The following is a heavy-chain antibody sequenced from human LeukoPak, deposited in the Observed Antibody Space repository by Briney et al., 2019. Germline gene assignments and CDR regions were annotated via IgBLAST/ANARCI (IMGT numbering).Heavy chain of an antibody. CDR3: ARGYYGSGSYYY. CDR1: GYTLTSYD. J-gene: IGHJ4*02. Sequence: GASVKVSCKASGYTLTSYDINWVRQATGQGLEWMGRMNPNSGNTGYAQKFQGRVTMTRNTSISTAYMELSSLRSEDTAVYYCARGYYGSGSYYYWGQGTLVTVSS. D-gene: IGHD3-10*01. V-gene: IGHV1-8*02. CDR2: MNPNSGNT.